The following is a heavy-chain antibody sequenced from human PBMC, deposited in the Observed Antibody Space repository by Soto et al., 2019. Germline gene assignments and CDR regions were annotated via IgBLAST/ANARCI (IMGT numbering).Heavy chain of an antibody. Sequence: GGSLRLSCAASGFTFSSYWMSWVRQAPGKGPEWVANIKQDGSEKYYVDSVKGRFTISRDNAKNSLYLQMNSLRAEDTAVYYCARDQKSPIYDFWSGYYRNYYYYGMDVWGQGTTVTVSS. V-gene: IGHV3-7*01. D-gene: IGHD3-3*01. J-gene: IGHJ6*02. CDR3: ARDQKSPIYDFWSGYYRNYYYYGMDV. CDR1: GFTFSSYW. CDR2: IKQDGSEK.